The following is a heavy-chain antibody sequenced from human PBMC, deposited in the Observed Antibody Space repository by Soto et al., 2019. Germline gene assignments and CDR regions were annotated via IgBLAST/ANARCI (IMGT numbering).Heavy chain of an antibody. V-gene: IGHV1-69*13. J-gene: IGHJ6*02. D-gene: IGHD3-9*01. CDR2: IIPIFGTA. CDR1: GGTFSSYA. CDR3: ARNSGLSDYDILTGPYYYGMDV. Sequence: ASVKVSCKASGGTFSSYAISWVRPAHGQGLEWMGGIIPIFGTANYAQKFQGRVTITADESTSTAYMELSSLRSEDTAVYYCARNSGLSDYDILTGPYYYGMDVWGQGTTVTVSS.